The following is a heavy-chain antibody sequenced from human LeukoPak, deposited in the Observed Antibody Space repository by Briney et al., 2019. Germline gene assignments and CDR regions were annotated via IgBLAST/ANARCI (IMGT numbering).Heavy chain of an antibody. CDR1: GFTFSSYS. Sequence: PGGSLRLSCAASGFTFSSYSMNWVRQAPGKGLEWVSSISSSSSYIYYADSVKGRFTISRDNAKNSLYLQMNSLRAEDTAVYYCARSLEAAADTFDYWGQGTLVTVSS. V-gene: IGHV3-21*01. D-gene: IGHD6-13*01. CDR2: ISSSSSYI. CDR3: ARSLEAAADTFDY. J-gene: IGHJ4*02.